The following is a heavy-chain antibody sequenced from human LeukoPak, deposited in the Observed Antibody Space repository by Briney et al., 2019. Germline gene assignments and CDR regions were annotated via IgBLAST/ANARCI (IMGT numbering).Heavy chain of an antibody. Sequence: SVKVSCKASGGTFSSYTISWVRQAPGQGLEWMGGIIPIFGTANYAQKFQGRVTITADESTSTAYMELSSLRSEDTAVYYCARDRGTWNDDGFDYWGQGTLVTVSS. CDR1: GGTFSSYT. CDR2: IIPIFGTA. J-gene: IGHJ4*02. V-gene: IGHV1-69*13. CDR3: ARDRGTWNDDGFDY. D-gene: IGHD1-1*01.